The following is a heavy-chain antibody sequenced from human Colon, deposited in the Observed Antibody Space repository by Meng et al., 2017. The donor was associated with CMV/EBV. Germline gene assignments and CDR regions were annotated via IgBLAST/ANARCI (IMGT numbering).Heavy chain of an antibody. CDR3: ARGQFLHYFDD. J-gene: IGHJ4*02. D-gene: IGHD2/OR15-2a*01. Sequence: GGSLRLSCAASGFTFSSDVMHWVRQAPGKGLVWVARISHDGTITTYVDSVKGRFTISRDNFRNTVILQMSSMKVEDTAVYYCARGQFLHYFDDWGRGTLVTVSS. V-gene: IGHV3-74*03. CDR1: GFTFSSDV. CDR2: ISHDGTIT.